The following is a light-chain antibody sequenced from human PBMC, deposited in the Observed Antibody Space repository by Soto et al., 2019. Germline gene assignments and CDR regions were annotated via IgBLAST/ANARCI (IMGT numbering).Light chain of an antibody. J-gene: IGKJ1*01. Sequence: EAVLTKSPLSLPITLGQPASISCRSSQSLVYSDGGTYLNWFQQRPGQSPRRLIYKVSNRDSGVPDRFSGSGSGTDFTLRISRVEAEDAGVYYFMQGSYWPWTPGQGTKVDIK. CDR2: KVS. CDR1: QSLVYSDGGTY. V-gene: IGKV2-30*01. CDR3: MQGSYWPWT.